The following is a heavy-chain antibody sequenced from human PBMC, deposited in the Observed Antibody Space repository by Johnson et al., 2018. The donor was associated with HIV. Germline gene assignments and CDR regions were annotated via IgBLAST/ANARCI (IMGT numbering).Heavy chain of an antibody. CDR2: INWNGGST. CDR3: ARASVQWELRDYDAFDI. J-gene: IGHJ3*02. Sequence: MMLVESGGSVVRPGGSLRLSCAASGFTFDDYGMSWVRQGSGKGLEWVSGINWNGGSTGYADSVKGRFTISRVNAKNSLYLQMTSLRAEDTALYYCARASVQWELRDYDAFDIWGQGTMVTVSS. CDR1: GFTFDDYG. D-gene: IGHD1-26*01. V-gene: IGHV3-20*04.